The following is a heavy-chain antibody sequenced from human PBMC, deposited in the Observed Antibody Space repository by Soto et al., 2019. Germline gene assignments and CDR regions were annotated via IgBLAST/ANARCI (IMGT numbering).Heavy chain of an antibody. Sequence: EVQVVESGGGLVQPGGSLTLSCAVSGLTFSHYWIHWVRQAPGKGLVWVSYINGEGSSTNYAASVKGRFTISRDNARNTVYLQMNSLRVDDTAVYYCASLTTLAEFFDHWGRGSLVTVSS. CDR2: INGEGSST. V-gene: IGHV3-74*01. CDR3: ASLTTLAEFFDH. D-gene: IGHD4-17*01. CDR1: GLTFSHYW. J-gene: IGHJ2*01.